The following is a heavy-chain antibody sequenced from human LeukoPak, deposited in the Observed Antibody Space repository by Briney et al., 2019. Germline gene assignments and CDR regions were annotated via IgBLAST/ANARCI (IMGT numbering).Heavy chain of an antibody. CDR1: GFTVSSNS. CDR3: ARRAGAYSHPYDY. D-gene: IGHD4/OR15-4a*01. CDR2: IYSGTT. Sequence: GGSLRLSCTVSGFTVSSNSMSWVRQAPGKGLEWVSFIYSGTTHYSDSVKGRFTISRDNSKNTLYLQMNSLRAEDTAVYYCARRAGAYSHPYDYWGQGTLVTVSS. J-gene: IGHJ4*02. V-gene: IGHV3-53*01.